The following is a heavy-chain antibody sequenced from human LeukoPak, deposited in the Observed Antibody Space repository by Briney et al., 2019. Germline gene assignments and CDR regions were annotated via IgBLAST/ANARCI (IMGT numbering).Heavy chain of an antibody. V-gene: IGHV3-9*01. CDR1: GFTFGDYA. CDR2: LSWNSGSI. D-gene: IGHD6-19*01. Sequence: GRSLRLSCAASGFTFGDYAMHWVRQVPGKGREWGSGLSWNSGSIGYADSVKGRFSISRDNAKNSLYLQMNRLRAEDTALYYCGKGKPGSSGWQYYFDYWGQGTLVTVSS. J-gene: IGHJ4*02. CDR3: GKGKPGSSGWQYYFDY.